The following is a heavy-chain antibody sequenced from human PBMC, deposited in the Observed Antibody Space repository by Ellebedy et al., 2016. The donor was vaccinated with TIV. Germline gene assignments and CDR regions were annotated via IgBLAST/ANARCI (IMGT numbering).Heavy chain of an antibody. CDR2: FDPEDGET. J-gene: IGHJ4*02. Sequence: AASVKVSCKVSGYTLTELSMHWVRQAPGKGLEWMGGFDPEDGETIYAQKFQGRVTMTEDTSTDTAYMELSSLRSEDTAVYYCATGVYGGSYYFDYWGQGTLVTVSS. D-gene: IGHD2-8*02. CDR3: ATGVYGGSYYFDY. V-gene: IGHV1-24*01. CDR1: GYTLTELS.